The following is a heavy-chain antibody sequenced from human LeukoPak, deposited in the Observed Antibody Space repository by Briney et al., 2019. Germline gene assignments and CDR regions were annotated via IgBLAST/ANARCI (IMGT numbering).Heavy chain of an antibody. CDR1: GYTFTSYY. V-gene: IGHV1-3*01. CDR2: INAGNGNT. Sequence: ASVTVSCRASGYTFTSYYMHWVRQAPGQRLEWMGWINAGNGNTKYSQKFQGRVTITRDTSASTAYMELSSLRSEDTAVYYCARGGSCSGGSCYGVSGFDPWGQGTLVTVSS. CDR3: ARGGSCSGGSCYGVSGFDP. J-gene: IGHJ5*02. D-gene: IGHD2-15*01.